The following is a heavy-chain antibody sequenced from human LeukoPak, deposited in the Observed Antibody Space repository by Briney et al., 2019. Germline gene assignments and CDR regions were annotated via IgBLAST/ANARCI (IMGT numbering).Heavy chain of an antibody. Sequence: GGSLRLSCAASGFTFDDYAMHWVRQAPGKGLEWVSGISWNSGSMGYADSVKGRFTISRDNAKNSLYLQMNSLRAEDTALYHCAKDMGGRAYCGGDCYPDYWGQGTLVTVSS. V-gene: IGHV3-9*01. CDR2: ISWNSGSM. CDR1: GFTFDDYA. J-gene: IGHJ4*02. D-gene: IGHD2-21*02. CDR3: AKDMGGRAYCGGDCYPDY.